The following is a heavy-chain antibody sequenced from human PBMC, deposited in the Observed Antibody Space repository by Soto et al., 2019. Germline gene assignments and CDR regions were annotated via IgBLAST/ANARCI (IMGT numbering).Heavy chain of an antibody. CDR2: ISSSSSYI. V-gene: IGHV3-21*01. Sequence: GSLRLSCAASRFTFSTYNFNWVRQAPGQGLEWVSSISSSSSYIYYADSVKGRFTISRDNAKNSLYLQMNSLRAEDTAVYYCARAGRYGVDVWGQGTTVTVSS. J-gene: IGHJ6*02. CDR3: ARAGRYGVDV. CDR1: RFTFSTYN. D-gene: IGHD1-26*01.